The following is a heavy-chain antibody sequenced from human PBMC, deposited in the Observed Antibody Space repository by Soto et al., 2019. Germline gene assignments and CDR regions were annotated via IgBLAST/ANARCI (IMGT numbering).Heavy chain of an antibody. D-gene: IGHD3-10*01. J-gene: IGHJ5*02. CDR2: IYTSGST. CDR1: GGSISSYY. V-gene: IGHV4-4*07. Sequence: PSETLSLTCTVSGGSISSYYWSWIRQPAGKGLEWIGRIYTSGSTNYNPSLKSRVTMSVGTSKNQFSLKLSSVTAADTAVYYCARAQFYSGSGNFNNLMFDAWGPGIQLTVSS. CDR3: ARAQFYSGSGNFNNLMFDA.